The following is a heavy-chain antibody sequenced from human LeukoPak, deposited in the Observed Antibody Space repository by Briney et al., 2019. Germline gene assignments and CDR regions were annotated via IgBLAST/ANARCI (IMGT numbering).Heavy chain of an antibody. CDR1: GYSISSGYY. CDR2: IYHSGST. CDR3: ASRDSSGSDAFDI. Sequence: PSETLSLTCTVSGYSISSGYYWGWIRQPPGKGLEWIGSIYHSGSTYYNPSLKSRVTISVDTSKNQFSLKLSSVTAADTAVYYCASRDSSGSDAFDIWGQGTMVTVSS. J-gene: IGHJ3*02. V-gene: IGHV4-38-2*02. D-gene: IGHD3-22*01.